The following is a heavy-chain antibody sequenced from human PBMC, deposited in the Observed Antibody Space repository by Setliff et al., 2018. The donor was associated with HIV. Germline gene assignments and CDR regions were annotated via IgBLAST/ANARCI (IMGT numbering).Heavy chain of an antibody. CDR1: GDSISSSGPGYY. Sequence: PSETLSLTCTVSGDSISSSGPGYYWGWVRQPPGGGLEWTGSVYYTGIPTYNPSLEGRITMSVDRSKNQFSLRLTSVTAADTAMYYCARVSRLHPFDPWGQGTLVTVSS. CDR2: VYYTGIP. V-gene: IGHV4-61*05. J-gene: IGHJ5*02. CDR3: ARVSRLHPFDP. D-gene: IGHD2-15*01.